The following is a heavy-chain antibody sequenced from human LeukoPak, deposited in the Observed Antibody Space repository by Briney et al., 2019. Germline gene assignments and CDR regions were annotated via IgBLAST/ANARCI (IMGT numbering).Heavy chain of an antibody. Sequence: GASVTVSCKASGYTFTSYDINWVRQAAGQGLEWMGWMNPNSGNTGYAQKFQGRVTMTRNTSISTAYMELSSLRSEDTAVYYCARVYLFNGDYLLYYYYYGMDVWGQGTTVTVSS. CDR2: MNPNSGNT. J-gene: IGHJ6*02. D-gene: IGHD4-17*01. CDR1: GYTFTSYD. CDR3: ARVYLFNGDYLLYYYYYGMDV. V-gene: IGHV1-8*01.